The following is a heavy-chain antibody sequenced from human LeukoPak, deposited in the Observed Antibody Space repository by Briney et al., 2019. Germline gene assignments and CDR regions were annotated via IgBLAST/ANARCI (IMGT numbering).Heavy chain of an antibody. D-gene: IGHD5-12*01. J-gene: IGHJ4*02. CDR2: IYPGDSDT. CDR1: GYTLSNYW. CDR3: ASYGDSGYGFDY. Sequence: GESLKISCKGSGYTLSNYWIGWVRQMPGRGLECMGIIYPGDSDTRYNPSFQGQVTISADKSITTAYLQWSSLKASDTAMYYCASYGDSGYGFDYWGQGTLVTVSS. V-gene: IGHV5-51*01.